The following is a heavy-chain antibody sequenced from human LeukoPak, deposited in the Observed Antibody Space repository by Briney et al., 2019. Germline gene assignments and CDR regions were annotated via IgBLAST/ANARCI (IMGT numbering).Heavy chain of an antibody. Sequence: GASVKVSCTASGYTFTTYYVHWVRQAPGQGLEWMGMIDPSGGSTNYAQKFQGRVAMTRDTSTSTFYMDLSRLRSEDTAVYYCARVPNWNAILDYWGQGTLVTVSS. J-gene: IGHJ4*02. CDR1: GYTFTTYY. CDR2: IDPSGGST. D-gene: IGHD1-20*01. CDR3: ARVPNWNAILDY. V-gene: IGHV1-46*01.